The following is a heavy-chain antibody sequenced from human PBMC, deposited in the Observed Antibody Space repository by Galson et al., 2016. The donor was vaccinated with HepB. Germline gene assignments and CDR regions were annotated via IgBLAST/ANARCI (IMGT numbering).Heavy chain of an antibody. CDR3: ASYHDSNGYPKS. D-gene: IGHD3-22*01. J-gene: IGHJ4*02. CDR1: GGTFSSYS. CDR2: MIPMFGAP. V-gene: IGHV1-69*06. Sequence: QSGAEVKKPGESLKISCKASGGTFSSYSINWVRQAPGQGLERMGGMIPMFGAPNYAEKFQGRVTITADKSATTAYLDLTSLRSDDTAVYYCASYHDSNGYPKSWGQGTLVTVSS.